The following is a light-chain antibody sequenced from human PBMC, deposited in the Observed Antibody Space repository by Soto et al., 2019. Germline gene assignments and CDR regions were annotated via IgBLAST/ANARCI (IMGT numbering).Light chain of an antibody. J-gene: IGLJ1*01. Sequence: ALTQPASVSGSSGQSITISCTGTSSDVGGYNYVSWYQQHPGKAPKLMIYEVSNRPSGVSNRFSGSKSGNTASLTISGLQAEDEADYYCSSYTSSSTLVFGSGTKVTVL. CDR2: EVS. V-gene: IGLV2-14*01. CDR3: SSYTSSSTLV. CDR1: SSDVGGYNY.